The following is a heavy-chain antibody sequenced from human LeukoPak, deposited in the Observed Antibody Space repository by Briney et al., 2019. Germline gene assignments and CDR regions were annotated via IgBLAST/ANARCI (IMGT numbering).Heavy chain of an antibody. CDR3: AKRMGPSIAAADLDY. Sequence: SGRSLRLSCAASGFTFSSYGMHWVRQAPGKGLEWVAVISYDGSNKYYADSVKGRFTISRDNSKNTLYLQMNSLRAEDTAVYYCAKRMGPSIAAADLDYWGQGTLVTVSS. CDR1: GFTFSSYG. J-gene: IGHJ4*02. CDR2: ISYDGSNK. D-gene: IGHD6-13*01. V-gene: IGHV3-30*18.